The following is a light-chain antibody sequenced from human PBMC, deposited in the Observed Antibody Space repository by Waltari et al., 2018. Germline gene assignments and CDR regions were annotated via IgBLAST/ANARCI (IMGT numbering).Light chain of an antibody. CDR1: SSNIGKTT. CDR2: FND. V-gene: IGLV1-44*01. Sequence: QSVLTQPPSASGTPGQRVTISCSGSSSNIGKTTVNWYQQLPGTAPKHVIYFNDVRPCGVPCRLCGSKSGTSTSLAISGLQSGDEADLNCAVWDDSLNGLIFGGGTKLTVL. J-gene: IGLJ2*01. CDR3: AVWDDSLNGLI.